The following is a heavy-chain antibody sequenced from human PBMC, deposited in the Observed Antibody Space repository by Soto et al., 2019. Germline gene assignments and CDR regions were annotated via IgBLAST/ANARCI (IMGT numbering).Heavy chain of an antibody. J-gene: IGHJ6*02. CDR2: ISYDGSNK. D-gene: IGHD3-9*01. CDR1: GFTFSSYG. V-gene: IGHV3-30*18. CDR3: AKDRIYFDWLSVRGRYYYNGMDV. Sequence: PGGSLRLSCAASGFTFSSYGMHWVRQAPGKGLDWVAVISYDGSNKYLADSVKGRFTISRDNSKNTLDLQMNSLRAEDTAVYYCAKDRIYFDWLSVRGRYYYNGMDVWGQGTTVTVSS.